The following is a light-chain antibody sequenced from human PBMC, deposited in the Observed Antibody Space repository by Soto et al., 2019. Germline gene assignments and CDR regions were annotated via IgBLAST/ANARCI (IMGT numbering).Light chain of an antibody. Sequence: DIRMTQSPSALSASVGDRVTITCRASQSISNYLNWYQQRPGKAPKLLIYGASSVQSGVPSRFSGSGFWTDFTLTISSLQPEDSATYYCQQTYSTQWTFGQGTKVEIK. CDR2: GAS. CDR3: QQTYSTQWT. CDR1: QSISNY. V-gene: IGKV1-39*01. J-gene: IGKJ1*01.